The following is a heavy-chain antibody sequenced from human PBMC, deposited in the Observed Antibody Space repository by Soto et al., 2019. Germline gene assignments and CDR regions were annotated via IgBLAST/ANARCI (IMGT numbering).Heavy chain of an antibody. D-gene: IGHD6-19*01. CDR3: ARGSSGWYLYFDY. CDR1: GGSFSGYY. Sequence: PSETLSLTCAVYGGSFSGYYWSWIRQPPGKGLEWIGEINHSGSTNYNPSLRSRVTISVDTSKNQFSLKLSSVTAADTAVYYCARGSSGWYLYFDYWGQGTLVTVYS. J-gene: IGHJ4*02. V-gene: IGHV4-34*01. CDR2: INHSGST.